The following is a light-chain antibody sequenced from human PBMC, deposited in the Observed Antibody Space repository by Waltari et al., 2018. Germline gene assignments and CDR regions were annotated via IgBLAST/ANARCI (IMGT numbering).Light chain of an antibody. CDR2: AAS. Sequence: EIVLTQSPGTLSLSPGERATLSCRASQSVSSSYLAWFQQKPGQAPRLLIYAASSRATGIPDRFSGSGSGTDFILTISRLEPEDFAVYYCQQYGSSPLFTFGPGTKVDIK. CDR3: QQYGSSPLFT. CDR1: QSVSSSY. J-gene: IGKJ3*01. V-gene: IGKV3-20*01.